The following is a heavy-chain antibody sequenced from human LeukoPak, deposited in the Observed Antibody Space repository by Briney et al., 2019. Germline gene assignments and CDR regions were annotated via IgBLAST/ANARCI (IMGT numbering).Heavy chain of an antibody. CDR3: ARGWTAATGIGS. CDR2: LSSGSKYI. CDR1: GFTFSGDT. J-gene: IGHJ5*02. D-gene: IGHD6-13*01. Sequence: GGSLRLSCAASGFTFSGDTMNWVRQPPAQGLELVSSLSSGSKYIYYADSVQGRFTISRDNAKSSLYLQMNSLRADDTAVYYCARGWTAATGIGSWGQGTLVTVSS. V-gene: IGHV3-21*01.